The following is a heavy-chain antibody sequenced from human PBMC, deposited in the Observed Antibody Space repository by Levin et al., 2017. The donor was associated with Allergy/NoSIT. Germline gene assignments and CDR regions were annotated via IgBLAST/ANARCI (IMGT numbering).Heavy chain of an antibody. D-gene: IGHD3-22*01. CDR3: VRERVGYFDI. J-gene: IGHJ3*02. CDR1: GYSITSDHS. CDR2: MYHTGSI. V-gene: IGHV4-38-2*02. Sequence: SETLSLTCSVSGYSITSDHSWGWIRQSPGKGLEWIGSMYHTGSISYNPSLKSRVTNSRDTSKNQFFLSLSSVTATDTTVYYCVRERVGYFDIWGPGIMVTVST.